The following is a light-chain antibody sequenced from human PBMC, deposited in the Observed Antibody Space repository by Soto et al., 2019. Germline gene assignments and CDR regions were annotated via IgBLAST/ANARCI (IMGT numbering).Light chain of an antibody. Sequence: EIVLTQSPGTLSLSPGERATLSCRASQSVTSGYLAWYQQQTNQAPRLLTYGASYRATGIPDRLSGGGSGKDFTLTISRLEPEDFAVYYCQHYSSSPHAITFGQGTRLEIK. CDR2: GAS. J-gene: IGKJ5*01. CDR1: QSVTSGY. CDR3: QHYSSSPHAIT. V-gene: IGKV3-20*01.